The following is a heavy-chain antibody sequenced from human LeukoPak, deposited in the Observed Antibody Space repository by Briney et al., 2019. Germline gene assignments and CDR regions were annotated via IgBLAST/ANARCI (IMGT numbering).Heavy chain of an antibody. Sequence: PGRSLRLSCAASGFTFSSYGMHWVRQAPGKGLEWVAVIWYDGSNKYYADSVKGRFTISRDNSKNTLYLQMNSLRAEDTAVYYCAKSREAFGIWGQGTMVTVSS. CDR3: AKSREAFGI. V-gene: IGHV3-33*06. CDR1: GFTFSSYG. CDR2: IWYDGSNK. J-gene: IGHJ3*02. D-gene: IGHD1-26*01.